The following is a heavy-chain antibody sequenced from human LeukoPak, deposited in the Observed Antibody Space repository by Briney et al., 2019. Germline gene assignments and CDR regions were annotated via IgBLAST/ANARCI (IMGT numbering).Heavy chain of an antibody. Sequence: PGGSLRLSCAASGLVFRKYAMAWVRQAPGKGLECVSIISDDSSFTYYLDSVKGRSTIFRDNSKNTLYLHMNSLKAEDTAVYYCAKGLCSGPGCDSFDYWGQGTLVTVSS. CDR2: ISDDSSFT. D-gene: IGHD5-12*01. CDR1: GLVFRKYA. V-gene: IGHV3-23*01. J-gene: IGHJ4*02. CDR3: AKGLCSGPGCDSFDY.